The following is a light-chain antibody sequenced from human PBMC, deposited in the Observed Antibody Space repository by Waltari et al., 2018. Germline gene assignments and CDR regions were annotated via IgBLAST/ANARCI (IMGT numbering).Light chain of an antibody. CDR2: GAS. CDR3: QQYDISPLT. V-gene: IGKV3-20*01. J-gene: IGKJ4*01. CDR1: QTVRTTY. Sequence: CRASQTVRTTYLAWYQQKPGQGPTLVIDGASSRTAGIPDRVSGSGSRTDFTLAISSLLPENFSVYYWQQYDISPLTFGGGTKVEIK.